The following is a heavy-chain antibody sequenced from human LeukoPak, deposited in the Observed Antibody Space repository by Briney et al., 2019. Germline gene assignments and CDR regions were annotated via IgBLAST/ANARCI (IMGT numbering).Heavy chain of an antibody. V-gene: IGHV1-2*06. J-gene: IGHJ4*02. Sequence: ASVKVSCKASGYTFTGYYMHWVRQAPGQGLEWMGRINPNSGGTNYAQKFQCRVTMTRDTSISTAYMELSRLRSDDTAVYYCAKAFDSGWFDYWGQGTLVTVSS. D-gene: IGHD6-19*01. CDR1: GYTFTGYY. CDR2: INPNSGGT. CDR3: AKAFDSGWFDY.